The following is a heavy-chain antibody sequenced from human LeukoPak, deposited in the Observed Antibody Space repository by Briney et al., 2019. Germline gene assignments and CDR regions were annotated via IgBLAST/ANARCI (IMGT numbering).Heavy chain of an antibody. D-gene: IGHD3-22*01. J-gene: IGHJ4*02. CDR2: IKSKTDGGTT. CDR1: GFTFSNAW. Sequence: PGGSLRLSCAASGFTFSNAWMSWVRQAPGKGLEWVGRIKSKTDGGTTDYAAPVKGRFTISRDDSKNTLYLQMNSLKTEDTAVYYCTTAYYYDSSGYYYSPDYGGQGTLVTVSS. V-gene: IGHV3-15*01. CDR3: TTAYYYDSSGYYYSPDY.